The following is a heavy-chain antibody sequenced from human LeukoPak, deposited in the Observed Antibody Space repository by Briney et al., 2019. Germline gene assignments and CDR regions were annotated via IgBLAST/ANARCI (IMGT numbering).Heavy chain of an antibody. Sequence: AMSWVRXAPGKGLEWVSAISGSGGSTYYADSVKGRFTISRDNSKNTLYLQMNSLRAEDTAVYYCATYAAAALPYGMDVWGQGTTVTVSS. CDR3: ATYAAAALPYGMDV. CDR2: ISGSGGST. D-gene: IGHD6-13*01. V-gene: IGHV3-23*01. J-gene: IGHJ6*02. CDR1: A.